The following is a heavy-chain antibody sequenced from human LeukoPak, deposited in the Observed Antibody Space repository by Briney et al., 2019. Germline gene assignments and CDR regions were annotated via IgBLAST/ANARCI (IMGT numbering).Heavy chain of an antibody. J-gene: IGHJ4*02. Sequence: GGSLRLSCAASGFTVSSNYMSWVRQAPGKGLEWVSVIYSGGTTYYADSVRGSFTMTRDNSKNTHSHQMNSLRAEDTAVYYCAGTLSTGYWGQGTLVTVSS. V-gene: IGHV3-66*01. CDR1: GFTVSSNY. CDR2: IYSGGTT. CDR3: AGTLSTGY.